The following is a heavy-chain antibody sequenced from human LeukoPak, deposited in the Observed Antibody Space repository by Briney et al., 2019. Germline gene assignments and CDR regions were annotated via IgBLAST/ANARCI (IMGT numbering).Heavy chain of an antibody. Sequence: ASVKVSCKASGYTFTSYYMHWVRQAPGQGLEWMGIINPSGGSTSYAQKFQGRVTMTRDMSTSTVYMELSSLSSEDTAVYYCARDQGRNFDRLLGAFDIWGQGTMVTVSS. CDR1: GYTFTSYY. CDR3: ARDQGRNFDRLLGAFDI. J-gene: IGHJ3*02. D-gene: IGHD3-9*01. CDR2: INPSGGST. V-gene: IGHV1-46*01.